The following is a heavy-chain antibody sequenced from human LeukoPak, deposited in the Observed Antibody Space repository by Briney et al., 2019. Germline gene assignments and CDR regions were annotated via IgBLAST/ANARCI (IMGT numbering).Heavy chain of an antibody. CDR3: ARDFSEYSYGYDYYYYGMDV. CDR1: GFTFSSYS. V-gene: IGHV3-48*02. Sequence: SGGSLRLSCAASGFTFSSYSMNWVRQAPGKGLEWVSYISSSSSTIYYADSVKGRFTISRDNAKNSLYLQMNSLRDEDTAVYYCARDFSEYSYGYDYYYYGMDVWGQGTTVTVSS. D-gene: IGHD5-18*01. J-gene: IGHJ6*02. CDR2: ISSSSSTI.